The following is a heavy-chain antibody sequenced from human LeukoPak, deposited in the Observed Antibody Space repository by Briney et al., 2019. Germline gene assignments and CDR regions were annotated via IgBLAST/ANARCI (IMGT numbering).Heavy chain of an antibody. CDR2: IWFDGSTK. Sequence: GGSLRLSCAASGFTFSSYGMHWVRQAPGKGLEWVAVIWFDGSTKYYPDSVKGRLRISRDKSKHTLHLQMNGLGAEDTAVHDCARERDSIVVVPAGCFDCWGEG. CDR3: ARERDSIVVVPAGCFDC. V-gene: IGHV3-33*01. J-gene: IGHJ4*02. D-gene: IGHD2-2*01. CDR1: GFTFSSYG.